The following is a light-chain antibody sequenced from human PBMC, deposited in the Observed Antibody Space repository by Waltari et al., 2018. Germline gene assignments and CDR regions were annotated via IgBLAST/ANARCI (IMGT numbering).Light chain of an antibody. J-gene: IGKJ2*01. CDR1: QSLAFSDGKTY. V-gene: IGKV2-30*01. CDR3: MEGAQWYT. CDR2: KVS. Sequence: DVVLTRSPLSLSVTLGQSASVSCSSSQSLAFSDGKTYLNWFHQRPGQSPRRLIYKVSNRESGVPDRISGSGSGTDFALKISRVEAEDVGVYYCMEGAQWYTFGQGTKLEIK.